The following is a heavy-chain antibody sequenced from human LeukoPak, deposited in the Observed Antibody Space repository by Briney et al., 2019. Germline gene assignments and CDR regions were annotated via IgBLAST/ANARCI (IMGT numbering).Heavy chain of an antibody. CDR2: INAGNGNT. V-gene: IGHV1-3*01. J-gene: IGHJ4*02. D-gene: IGHD6-13*01. CDR3: ATTDPSAATGEGSDY. CDR1: GYTFNSYS. Sequence: ASVKVSCKASGYTFNSYSIHWVRQAPGQRLEWMGWINAGNGNTKYSQKFQGRVTITRDTSANTAYMELSSLRFEDTAVYYCATTDPSAATGEGSDYWGQGTLVTVSS.